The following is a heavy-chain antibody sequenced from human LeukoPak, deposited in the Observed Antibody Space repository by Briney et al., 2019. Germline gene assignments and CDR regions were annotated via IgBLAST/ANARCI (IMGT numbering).Heavy chain of an antibody. CDR3: ARGLWFGESRPYYYDY. CDR2: INDSGST. CDR1: GGSFSGYY. D-gene: IGHD3-10*01. J-gene: IGHJ4*02. Sequence: PSETLSPTCAVYGGSFSGYYWSWLRQPPGKGLEWIGEINDSGSTNYNPSLKSRVTISVDTSMNQFSLKLSSVTAADTAEYYCARGLWFGESRPYYYDYWGQGNLVTVST. V-gene: IGHV4-34*01.